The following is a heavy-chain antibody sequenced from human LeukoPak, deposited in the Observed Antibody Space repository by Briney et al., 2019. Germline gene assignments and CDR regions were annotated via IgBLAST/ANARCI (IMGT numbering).Heavy chain of an antibody. V-gene: IGHV4-38-2*02. Sequence: SETLSLTCTVSGYSISSGYYWGWIRQPPGKGLEWIGSIYHSGSTYYNPSLKSRVTISVDMSKNQFSLKLSSVTAADTAVYYCARAPVLRYFDWLLYYFDYWGQGTLVTVSS. CDR2: IYHSGST. CDR3: ARAPVLRYFDWLLYYFDY. CDR1: GYSISSGYY. J-gene: IGHJ4*02. D-gene: IGHD3-9*01.